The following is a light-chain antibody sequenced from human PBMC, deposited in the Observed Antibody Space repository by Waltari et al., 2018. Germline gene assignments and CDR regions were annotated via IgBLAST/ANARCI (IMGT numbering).Light chain of an antibody. CDR1: QSVITN. CDR2: GAS. CDR3: QQYHNWPRV. V-gene: IGKV3-15*01. Sequence: EIVMTQSPATLSVSPGERATLSCKASQSVITNLAWYQQKPGQPPRLLICGASARATGIPNMFSGSGCGTEFTLAISSLQSEDSAIYYCQQYHNWPRVFGQGTKVEIK. J-gene: IGKJ1*01.